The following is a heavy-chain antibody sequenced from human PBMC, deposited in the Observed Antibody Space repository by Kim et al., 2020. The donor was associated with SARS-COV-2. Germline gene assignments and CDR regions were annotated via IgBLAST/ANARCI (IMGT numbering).Heavy chain of an antibody. V-gene: IGHV3-23*01. CDR3: AKDVGDWIRNYIDC. Sequence: GGSLRLSCAASEFTFRSYAMNWIRQAPGKGLEWVSAISGSGDNTYYADSVKGRFTISRDNSETTVYLQMNSLRADDTALYYCAKDVGDWIRNYIDCWGQGTLVAVSS. CDR2: ISGSGDNT. D-gene: IGHD3-10*01. CDR1: EFTFRSYA. J-gene: IGHJ4*02.